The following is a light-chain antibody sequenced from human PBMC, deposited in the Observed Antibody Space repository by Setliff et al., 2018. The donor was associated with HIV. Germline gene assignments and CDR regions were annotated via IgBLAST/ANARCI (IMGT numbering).Light chain of an antibody. V-gene: IGLV1-47*01. CDR1: GSNIGSNY. Sequence: QSALTQPPSASGTPGQRISISCSGGGSNIGSNYVYWYQQLPGTAPKLLIFSTNERPSGVPDRFSGTKSGASASLAISGLRSEDEADYYCASWDDSVSVVAFGGGTKVTVL. CDR3: ASWDDSVSVVA. J-gene: IGLJ2*01. CDR2: STN.